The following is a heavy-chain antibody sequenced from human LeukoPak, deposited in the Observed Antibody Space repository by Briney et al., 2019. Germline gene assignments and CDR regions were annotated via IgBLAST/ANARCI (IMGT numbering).Heavy chain of an antibody. Sequence: ASVKISCKVSGYTLTDYYMHWVEQAPGKGLEGMGLVDPEDGETIYAEKFQGRVTITADTSTDTAYMELSSLRSEDTAVYYCATGGVEYSSSSAFSWGQGTLVTVSS. D-gene: IGHD6-6*01. CDR3: ATGGVEYSSSSAFS. CDR2: VDPEDGET. V-gene: IGHV1-69-2*01. CDR1: GYTLTDYY. J-gene: IGHJ4*02.